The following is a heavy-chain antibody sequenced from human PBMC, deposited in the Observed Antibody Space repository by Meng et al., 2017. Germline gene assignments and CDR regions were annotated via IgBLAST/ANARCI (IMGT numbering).Heavy chain of an antibody. V-gene: IGHV4-34*01. Sequence: QGQLQQWGAGLLKPSETLSLTCAVYGGSFSGYYWSWIRQPPGKGLEWIGEINHSGSTNYNPSLKSRVTISVDTSKNQFSLKLSSVTAADTAVHYCARVRRWAFDIWGQGTMVTVSS. CDR1: GGSFSGYY. D-gene: IGHD3-10*01. CDR2: INHSGST. J-gene: IGHJ3*02. CDR3: ARVRRWAFDI.